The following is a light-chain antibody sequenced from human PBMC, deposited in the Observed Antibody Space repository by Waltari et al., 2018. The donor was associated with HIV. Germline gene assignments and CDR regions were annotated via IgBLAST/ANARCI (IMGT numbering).Light chain of an antibody. CDR3: QLWDSRGNHVV. V-gene: IGLV3-21*04. CDR1: HTGGGS. Sequence: SFALSPSLSMSVAPGETATLLCGGHHTGGGSFIWYQQKPGQAPVLVMYDDSDRPSGIPERFSGSNSKSTATLTISRVEAGDEADYYCQLWDSRGNHVVFGGGTKLTVL. J-gene: IGLJ2*01. CDR2: DDS.